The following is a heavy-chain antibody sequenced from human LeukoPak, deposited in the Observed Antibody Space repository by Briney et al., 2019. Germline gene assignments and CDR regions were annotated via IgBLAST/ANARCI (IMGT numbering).Heavy chain of an antibody. D-gene: IGHD2-15*01. J-gene: IGHJ4*02. V-gene: IGHV4-39*01. Sequence: SETLSRTCIVTGGSITSSSHYWGWIRQPPGKRLEWIGTMYYSGDTYYNPSLKSRVTISVDTSKNQFSLKVTSVTAADTAVYYCARHDNIIVKVDATGFDNWGQGILVTVSS. CDR1: GGSITSSSHY. CDR2: MYYSGDT. CDR3: ARHDNIIVKVDATGFDN.